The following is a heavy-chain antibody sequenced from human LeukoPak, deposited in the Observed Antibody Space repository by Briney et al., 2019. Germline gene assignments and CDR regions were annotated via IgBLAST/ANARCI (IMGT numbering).Heavy chain of an antibody. CDR3: ARARRYLDFDY. Sequence: KPSETLSLTCTVSGGSISSDYWSWIRQPPGKGLEWIGYIYYSGSTNYNPSLKSRVTISVDTSKNQFSLKLSSVTAADTAVYYCARARRYLDFDYWGQGTLVTVSS. V-gene: IGHV4-59*01. CDR2: IYYSGST. J-gene: IGHJ4*02. CDR1: GGSISSDY. D-gene: IGHD3-9*01.